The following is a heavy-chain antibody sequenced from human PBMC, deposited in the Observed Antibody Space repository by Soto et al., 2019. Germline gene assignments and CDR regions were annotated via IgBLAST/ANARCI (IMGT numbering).Heavy chain of an antibody. CDR1: GASLSDNY. V-gene: IGHV4-34*01. Sequence: QVHLQQCGAGLLKPSDPLYLTCAVYGASLSDNYCNWLRQPPGKWLECIGEINHSGNTNYNPSLRSRVPISIDTSKNKLSMHLRSVSAADTAVYYCARGMGEFDAWGQGTPVTVTT. CDR3: ARGMGEFDA. D-gene: IGHD2-21*01. CDR2: INHSGNT. J-gene: IGHJ5*02.